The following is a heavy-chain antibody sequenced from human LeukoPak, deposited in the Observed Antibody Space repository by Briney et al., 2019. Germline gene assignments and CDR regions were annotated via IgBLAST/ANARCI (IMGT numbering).Heavy chain of an antibody. Sequence: ASVKVSCKASGYTFTSYGISWVRQAPGQGLEWMGWISAYNGNTNYAQKLQGRVTMTTDTSTSTAYMELRSLRSDDTAVYYCARDWDYYDSSGYYYVTAGGYWGQGTLVTVSS. V-gene: IGHV1-18*01. J-gene: IGHJ4*02. CDR2: ISAYNGNT. CDR3: ARDWDYYDSSGYYYVTAGGY. D-gene: IGHD3-22*01. CDR1: GYTFTSYG.